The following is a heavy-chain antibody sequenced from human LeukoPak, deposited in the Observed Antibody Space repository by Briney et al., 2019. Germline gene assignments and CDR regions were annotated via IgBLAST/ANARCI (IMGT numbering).Heavy chain of an antibody. CDR3: ARAKGVGDFWSGYSSYYFDY. J-gene: IGHJ4*02. CDR2: IYYSGST. D-gene: IGHD3-3*01. Sequence: PSETLSLTCTVSGGSISSYYWSWIRQPPGKGLEWIGYIYYSGSTNYNPSLKSRVTISVDTSKNQFSLKLSSVTAADTAVYYCARAKGVGDFWSGYSSYYFDYWGQGTLVTVSS. V-gene: IGHV4-59*01. CDR1: GGSISSYY.